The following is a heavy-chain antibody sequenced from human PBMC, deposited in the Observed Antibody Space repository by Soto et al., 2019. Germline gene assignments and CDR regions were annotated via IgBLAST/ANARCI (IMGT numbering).Heavy chain of an antibody. CDR1: GYTFTGYY. CDR2: INPNSGGT. D-gene: IGHD6-19*01. Sequence: QVQLVQSGAEVKKPGASVKVSCKASGYTFTGYYMHWVRQAPGQGLEWMGWINPNSGGTNYAQKFQGRVTISRDNAKNTLYLQMNSLRAEDTAVYYCAMPTGLTVTGPDYWGQGTLVTVSS. CDR3: AMPTGLTVTGPDY. J-gene: IGHJ4*02. V-gene: IGHV1-2*02.